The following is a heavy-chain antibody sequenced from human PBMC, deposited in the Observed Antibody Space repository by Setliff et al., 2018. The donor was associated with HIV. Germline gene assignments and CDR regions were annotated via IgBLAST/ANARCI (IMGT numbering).Heavy chain of an antibody. CDR3: ARHSIPLVVGVPERDDAFDI. CDR2: FYYSWNT. CDR1: GASIGRRSDC. Sequence: SETLSLTCTVSGASIGRRSDCWGGIRQPPGKGLEWIGSFYYSWNTYYNPSLKSRVTISVDTSKNQFSLKLSSVTAADTAVYYCARHSIPLVVGVPERDDAFDIWGQGTMVTV. J-gene: IGHJ3*02. D-gene: IGHD3-22*01. V-gene: IGHV4-39*01.